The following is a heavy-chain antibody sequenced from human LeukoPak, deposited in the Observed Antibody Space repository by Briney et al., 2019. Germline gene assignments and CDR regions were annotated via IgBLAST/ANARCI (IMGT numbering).Heavy chain of an antibody. CDR1: GGSISSGGYY. CDR2: IYYSGST. J-gene: IGHJ6*04. CDR3: AREPIVVVVAATSYYYYYGMDV. D-gene: IGHD2-15*01. V-gene: IGHV4-31*03. Sequence: PSETLSLTCTVSGGSISSGGYYWSWIRQHPGKGLEWIGYIYYSGSTYYNPSLKSRVTISVDTSKNQFSPKLSSVTAADTAVYYCAREPIVVVVAATSYYYYYGMDVWGKGTTVTVSS.